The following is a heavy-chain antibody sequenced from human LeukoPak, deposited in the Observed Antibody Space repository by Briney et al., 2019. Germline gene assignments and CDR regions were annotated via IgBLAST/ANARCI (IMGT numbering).Heavy chain of an antibody. D-gene: IGHD1-26*01. J-gene: IGHJ4*02. CDR1: GFSFSAYT. V-gene: IGHV3-21*01. CDR3: ARGSLLKGAFDY. Sequence: GGSLRLSCAASGFSFSAYTMNWVRQAPGQGLEWVSSISSSGSYIYYADSVKGRFTISRDNAHNSLYLRMTSLRAEDTAVYYRARGSLLKGAFDYWGQGILVTVSS. CDR2: ISSSGSYI.